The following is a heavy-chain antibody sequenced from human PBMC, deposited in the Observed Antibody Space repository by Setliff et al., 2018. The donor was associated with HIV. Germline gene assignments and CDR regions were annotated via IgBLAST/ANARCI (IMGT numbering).Heavy chain of an antibody. D-gene: IGHD3-9*01. CDR2: MNPNSGNT. Sequence: VKVSCKASGYTFTKFDINWVRQATGQGLEWMGWMNPNSGNTGFAQRFQGRVTMTRNTSISTAYMELRSLRSEDTAVYFCARTWGAGVTGYWFEPWGQGTRVTVSS. CDR1: GYTFTKFD. V-gene: IGHV1-8*01. CDR3: ARTWGAGVTGYWFEP. J-gene: IGHJ5*02.